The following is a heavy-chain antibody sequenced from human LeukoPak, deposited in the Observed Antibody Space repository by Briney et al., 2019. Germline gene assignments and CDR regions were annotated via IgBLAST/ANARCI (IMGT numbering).Heavy chain of an antibody. V-gene: IGHV1-46*01. Sequence: GASVKVSCKASGYTFTNYYLHWVRQAPGQGLAWMGIINPSGDTTRYVEKFQGRVTMTRDTSASTVYMELSSLRSEDTAVYYCARDSIAAGNAFDIWGQGTMVTVSS. J-gene: IGHJ3*02. CDR3: ARDSIAAGNAFDI. CDR1: GYTFTNYY. D-gene: IGHD6-13*01. CDR2: INPSGDTT.